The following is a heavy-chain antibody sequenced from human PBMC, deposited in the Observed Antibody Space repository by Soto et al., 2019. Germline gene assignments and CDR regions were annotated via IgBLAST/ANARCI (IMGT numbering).Heavy chain of an antibody. D-gene: IGHD2-21*02. CDR2: ISTDKGNK. CDR3: ARDRDWNLDY. Sequence: QAQLVQSGTEVKKPGASVKVSCKASGYSCTTYGMTWVRQAHGQGLEWMGWISTDKGNKKYAQNFQSRATLTTDTSTSTAYMELRSLRSDDTAVYYCARDRDWNLDYWCQGTLVTVSS. J-gene: IGHJ4*02. V-gene: IGHV1-18*01. CDR1: GYSCTTYG.